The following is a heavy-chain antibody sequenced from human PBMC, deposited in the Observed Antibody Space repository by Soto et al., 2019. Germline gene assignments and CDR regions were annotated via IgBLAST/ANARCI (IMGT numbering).Heavy chain of an antibody. V-gene: IGHV3-43*01. Sequence: GGSLRLSCAASGFTFDDYTMHWVRQAPGKGLEWVSLISWDGGSTYYADSVKGRFTISRDNSKNSLYLQMNSLRTEDTALYYCAKEAAGSSWYNPWDYWGQGTLVTVSS. D-gene: IGHD6-13*01. CDR3: AKEAAGSSWYNPWDY. CDR2: ISWDGGST. CDR1: GFTFDDYT. J-gene: IGHJ4*02.